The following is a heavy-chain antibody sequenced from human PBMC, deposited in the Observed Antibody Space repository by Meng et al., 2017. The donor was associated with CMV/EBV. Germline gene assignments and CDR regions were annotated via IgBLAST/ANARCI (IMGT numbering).Heavy chain of an antibody. CDR1: GGSISSYY. J-gene: IGHJ4*02. Sequence: GPRQESGPGLVKPSEPLSLTCTASGGSISSYYWSWIRQPAGKGLEWIGRIYTSGSTNYNPSLKSRVTMSVDTSKNQFSLKLSSVTAADTAVYYCARGGLYYYDSSGHFDYWGQGTLVTVSS. CDR3: ARGGLYYYDSSGHFDY. CDR2: IYTSGST. V-gene: IGHV4-4*07. D-gene: IGHD3-22*01.